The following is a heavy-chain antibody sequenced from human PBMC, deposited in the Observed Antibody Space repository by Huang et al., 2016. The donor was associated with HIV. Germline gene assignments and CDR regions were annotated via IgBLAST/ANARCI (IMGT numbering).Heavy chain of an antibody. CDR2: IKHSGSA. Sequence: VQLQQWGAGLLKPSETLSLTCAVYGGSLSGYFWSWIRQVPGKGLEWIGEIKHSGSANYSPSFKSRVIMSVDTSKNQFSLGLSSVTAADTAVYYCVRSDTVASAVTFDYWGQGTVVSVSS. V-gene: IGHV4-34*02. J-gene: IGHJ4*02. CDR3: VRSDTVASAVTFDY. CDR1: GGSLSGYF. D-gene: IGHD5-12*01.